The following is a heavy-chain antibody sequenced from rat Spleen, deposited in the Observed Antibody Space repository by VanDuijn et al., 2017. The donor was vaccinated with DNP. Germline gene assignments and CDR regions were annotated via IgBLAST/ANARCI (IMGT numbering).Heavy chain of an antibody. CDR3: ARSDYSDDGFYYGYFDY. D-gene: IGHD1-12*02. J-gene: IGHJ2*01. CDR2: MSSGGNT. Sequence: QVQLKESGPGLVQPSQTLSLTCTVSGFSLTSYSVAWIRQPPAKGLEWVAAMSSGGNTYYNSALKSQLSISRDTSKSQVFLRMSGLQTEDTAMYFCARSDYSDDGFYYGYFDYWGQGVMVTVSS. V-gene: IGHV2-6*01. CDR1: GFSLTSYS.